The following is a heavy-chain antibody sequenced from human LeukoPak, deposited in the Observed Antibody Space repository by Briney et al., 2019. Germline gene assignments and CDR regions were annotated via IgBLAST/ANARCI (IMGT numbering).Heavy chain of an antibody. CDR2: IYYSGGT. CDR1: GGSISSSRYY. J-gene: IGHJ4*02. V-gene: IGHV4-39*01. Sequence: SETLSLTCTVSGGSISSSRYYWAWIRQPPGKGLEWIGSIYYSGGTYYNPSLESRVTISVDTSKNQFSLKLSSVTATDTAVYYCARRLTGTVDYWGQGTLVTVSS. CDR3: ARRLTGTVDY. D-gene: IGHD3-9*01.